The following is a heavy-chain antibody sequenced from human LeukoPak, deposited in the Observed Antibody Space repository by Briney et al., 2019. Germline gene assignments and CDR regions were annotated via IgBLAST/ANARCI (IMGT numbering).Heavy chain of an antibody. Sequence: AGGSLRLSCAACGFTFSSYGMHWVRQAPGKGLEWVAFIRYDGTNKYYADSVKGRFTISRDNSKNTLYLQMNSLRAEDTAVYYCARRAGAYSHPYDYWGQGTLVTVSS. CDR2: IRYDGTNK. CDR1: GFTFSSYG. CDR3: ARRAGAYSHPYDY. D-gene: IGHD4/OR15-4a*01. V-gene: IGHV3-30*02. J-gene: IGHJ4*02.